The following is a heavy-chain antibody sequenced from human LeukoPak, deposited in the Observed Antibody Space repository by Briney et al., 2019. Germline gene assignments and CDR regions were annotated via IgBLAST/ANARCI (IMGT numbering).Heavy chain of an antibody. V-gene: IGHV1-2*02. Sequence: ASVKVSCKASGYTFTGYYMHWVRQAPGQGLEWMGWINPNSGGTNYAQKFQGRVTTTRDTSISTAYMELSRLRSGDTAVYYCARYSSSWYRNAFDIWGQGTMVTVSS. J-gene: IGHJ3*02. CDR3: ARYSSSWYRNAFDI. CDR2: INPNSGGT. D-gene: IGHD6-13*01. CDR1: GYTFTGYY.